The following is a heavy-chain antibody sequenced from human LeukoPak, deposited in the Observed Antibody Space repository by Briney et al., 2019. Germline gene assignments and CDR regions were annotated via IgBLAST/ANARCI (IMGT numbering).Heavy chain of an antibody. Sequence: SETLSLTCAVYGGSFSGYYWSWIRQPPGKGLEWIGEINHSGSTNYNPSLKSRVTISVDTSKNQFSLKLSSVTAADTAVYYCARGHHRGIVVVPAAPDYWGQGTLVTVSS. J-gene: IGHJ4*02. D-gene: IGHD2-2*01. CDR2: INHSGST. CDR3: ARGHHRGIVVVPAAPDY. V-gene: IGHV4-34*01. CDR1: GGSFSGYY.